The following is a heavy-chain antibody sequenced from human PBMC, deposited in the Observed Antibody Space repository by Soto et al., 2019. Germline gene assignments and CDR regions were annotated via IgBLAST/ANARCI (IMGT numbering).Heavy chain of an antibody. CDR2: INHSGST. J-gene: IGHJ5*02. V-gene: IGHV4-34*01. Sequence: SETLSLTCAAYGGSFSGYYWSWIRQPPGKGLEWIGEINHSGSTNYNPSLKSRVTISVDTSKNQFSLKLSSVTAADTAVYYCARDYCSSIRCYDGSTYWFDPWGQXTLVTVSS. CDR3: ARDYCSSIRCYDGSTYWFDP. D-gene: IGHD2-2*01. CDR1: GGSFSGYY.